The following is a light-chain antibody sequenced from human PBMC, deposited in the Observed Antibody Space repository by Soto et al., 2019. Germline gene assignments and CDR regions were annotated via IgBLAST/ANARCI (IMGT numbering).Light chain of an antibody. CDR1: QSVSSSY. Sequence: EIVLTQSPGTLSLSPGERATLSCRVSQSVSSSYLAWYQQKPGQAPRLLIYGASSRATGIPDRFSGSGSGTDFTLTISRLEAEDFAVYYCQQYGSSPPGTFGQGTKLEIK. CDR2: GAS. V-gene: IGKV3-20*01. CDR3: QQYGSSPPGT. J-gene: IGKJ2*02.